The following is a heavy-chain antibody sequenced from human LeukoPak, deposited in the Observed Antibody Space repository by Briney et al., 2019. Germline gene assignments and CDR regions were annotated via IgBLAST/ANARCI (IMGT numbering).Heavy chain of an antibody. J-gene: IGHJ5*02. Sequence: GGSLRLSCAASGFTFSSYAMSWVRQAHGKGLEWVSAIIGSVGSTYYADSVKGRFTISRDNSKNTLYLQMNSLRAEDTAVYYCEKDLWPYYYDSSGYRNWFDPWGQGTLVTVSS. V-gene: IGHV3-23*01. CDR3: EKDLWPYYYDSSGYRNWFDP. D-gene: IGHD3-22*01. CDR2: IIGSVGST. CDR1: GFTFSSYA.